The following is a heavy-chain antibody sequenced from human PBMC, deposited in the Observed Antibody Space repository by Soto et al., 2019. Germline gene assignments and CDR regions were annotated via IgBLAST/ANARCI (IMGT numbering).Heavy chain of an antibody. CDR1: CVTFSSYA. Sequence: SVKVSCRASCVTFSSYAISWVRQATGQGLEWMGGIVPISGTANYAQKFQGRVTITADESTSTAYMERSRLRSEDTAVYYSVSQGYYTVYYYYYGMDVCGQGTTGTGSS. D-gene: IGHD1-26*01. V-gene: IGHV1-69*13. CDR3: VSQGYYTVYYYYYGMDV. J-gene: IGHJ6*02. CDR2: IVPISGTA.